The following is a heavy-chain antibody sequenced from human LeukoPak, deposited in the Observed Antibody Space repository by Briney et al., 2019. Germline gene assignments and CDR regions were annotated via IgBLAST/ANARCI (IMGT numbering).Heavy chain of an antibody. D-gene: IGHD2/OR15-2a*01. CDR3: AREQMTFVTEDF. Sequence: ASVKVCCKASGYTFTGHYMHWVRQAPGQGLEWMGYIYPNNGDTKYAEKFQGRVTLTRDTSIDTAYMELTSLTPDDTGTYYCAREQMTFVTEDFWGQGTLVIVSS. J-gene: IGHJ4*02. CDR2: IYPNNGDT. CDR1: GYTFTGHY. V-gene: IGHV1-2*02.